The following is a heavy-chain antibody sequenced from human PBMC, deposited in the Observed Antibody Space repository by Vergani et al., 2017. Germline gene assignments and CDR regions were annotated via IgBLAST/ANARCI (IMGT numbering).Heavy chain of an antibody. Sequence: QLQLQESGPGLVKPSETLSLTCTVSGGSLSSSSYYWGWIRQPPGKGLEWIGSIYYSGSTYYNPSLKSRVPISVDTSKNQFALKLSSVTAADTAVYYCARDPSDSSGNFDWGQGTLVTVSS. V-gene: IGHV4-39*07. CDR1: GGSLSSSSYY. D-gene: IGHD3-22*01. J-gene: IGHJ4*02. CDR3: ARDPSDSSGNFD. CDR2: IYYSGST.